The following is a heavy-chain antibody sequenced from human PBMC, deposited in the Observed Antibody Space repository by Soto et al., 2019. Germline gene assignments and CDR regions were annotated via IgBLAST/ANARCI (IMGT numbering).Heavy chain of an antibody. CDR2: IYSGGST. Sequence: GGSLRLSCAASGFTVSSNYMSWVRQAPGKGLEWVSVIYSGGSTYYADSVKGRFTISRDNSKNTLYLQMNSLRAEDTAVYYCARHPSTNYGDGVWDYYYYMDVWGKGTTVTVSS. D-gene: IGHD4-17*01. J-gene: IGHJ6*03. V-gene: IGHV3-66*04. CDR1: GFTVSSNY. CDR3: ARHPSTNYGDGVWDYYYYMDV.